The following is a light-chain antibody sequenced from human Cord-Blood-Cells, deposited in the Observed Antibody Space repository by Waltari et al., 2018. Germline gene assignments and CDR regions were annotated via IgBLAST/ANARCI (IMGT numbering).Light chain of an antibody. CDR3: QQSYSTPPIT. CDR2: AAS. CDR1: QSISSY. J-gene: IGKJ5*01. Sequence: DVQMTQSPSSLSASVGDRVTITCRASQSISSYFNWYQQKPGKAPKLLIYAASSLQSGVPSRFSGSGSETDFTLSISSLQPEDCATYYCQQSYSTPPITFGQGTRLEIK. V-gene: IGKV1-39*01.